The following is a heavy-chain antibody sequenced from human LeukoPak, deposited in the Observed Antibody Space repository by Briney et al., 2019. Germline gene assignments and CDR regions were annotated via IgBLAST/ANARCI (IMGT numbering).Heavy chain of an antibody. CDR1: GFTFDEYA. D-gene: IGHD2-2*01. J-gene: IGHJ5*02. Sequence: GRSLRLSCAASGFTFDEYAMHWVRQAPGKGLEWVSGSSWNSGSIGYADSVKGRFTISRDNAKNSLYLQMNSLRAEDTALYYCAKDIRPYCSSTSCYTNWFDPWGQGTLVTVSS. CDR3: AKDIRPYCSSTSCYTNWFDP. V-gene: IGHV3-9*01. CDR2: SSWNSGSI.